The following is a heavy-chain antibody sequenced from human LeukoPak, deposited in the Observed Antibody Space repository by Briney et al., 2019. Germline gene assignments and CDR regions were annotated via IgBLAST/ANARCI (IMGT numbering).Heavy chain of an antibody. V-gene: IGHV1-69*04. J-gene: IGHJ4*02. Sequence: ASVKVSCKASGGTFSSYAISWVRQAPGQGLGWMGRIIPILGIANYAQKFQGRVTITADKSTSTAYMELSSLRSEDTAVYYCAREFREMALYYFDYWGQGTLVTVSS. D-gene: IGHD5-24*01. CDR2: IIPILGIA. CDR1: GGTFSSYA. CDR3: AREFREMALYYFDY.